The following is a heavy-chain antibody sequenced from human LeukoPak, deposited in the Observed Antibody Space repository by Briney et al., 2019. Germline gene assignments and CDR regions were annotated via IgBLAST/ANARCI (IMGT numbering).Heavy chain of an antibody. D-gene: IGHD2-15*01. V-gene: IGHV4-61*01. CDR1: GGSVSSGSYY. Sequence: SETLSLTCTVSGGSVSSGSYYWSWLRQPPGTGLEWVGYIYYSGSTNYNPSLKSRVTISVDTSKNQFSLKLSSATAADTAVYYCASGVVVAATASFDPWGQGTLVTVSS. CDR2: IYYSGST. CDR3: ASGVVVAATASFDP. J-gene: IGHJ5*02.